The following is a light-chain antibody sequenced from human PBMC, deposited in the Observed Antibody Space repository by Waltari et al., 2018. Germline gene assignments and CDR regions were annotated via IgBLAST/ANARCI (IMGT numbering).Light chain of an antibody. CDR1: SSNIGSNF. CDR2: RNN. V-gene: IGLV1-47*01. CDR3: AAWDDSLNGVV. Sequence: QSVMTQPPSASATPGQRVIISCSGSSSNIGSNFVYWYQHFPGTAPKLLIYRNNQRPSRFPDRFSGSKYGTSPSLAISGLRSEDDAGYYCAAWDDSLNGVVFGGGNKLTVL. J-gene: IGLJ3*02.